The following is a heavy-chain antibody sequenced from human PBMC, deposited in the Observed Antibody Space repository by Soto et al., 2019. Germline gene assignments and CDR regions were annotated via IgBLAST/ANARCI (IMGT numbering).Heavy chain of an antibody. V-gene: IGHV1-3*01. J-gene: IGHJ6*02. D-gene: IGHD6-13*01. CDR2: INAGNGNT. CDR1: GYTFTISA. Sequence: ASVKVSCKASGYTFTISAMHDVLQSPIRRLEWMGWINAGNGNTKYSQKFQGRVTITRDTSASTAYMGLSSLRSEDTAVYYCARDSVIAAAGAYYYYGMDVWGQGTTVTVSS. CDR3: ARDSVIAAAGAYYYYGMDV.